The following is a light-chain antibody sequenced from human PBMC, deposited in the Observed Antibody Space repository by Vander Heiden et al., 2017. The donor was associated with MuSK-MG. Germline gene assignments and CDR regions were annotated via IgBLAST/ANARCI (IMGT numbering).Light chain of an antibody. V-gene: IGKV3-11*01. CDR1: QSVGSY. J-gene: IGKJ5*01. CDR2: DAS. CDR3: HQCKNWPIT. Sequence: EIVLTQSPATLSLSPGERATLSCRASQSVGSYLTWYQQKPGQAPRLLIYDASNRATGVPARFSGSGSGTDFTLTISSLEPEDFAVYYCHQCKNWPITFGQGTLLDIK.